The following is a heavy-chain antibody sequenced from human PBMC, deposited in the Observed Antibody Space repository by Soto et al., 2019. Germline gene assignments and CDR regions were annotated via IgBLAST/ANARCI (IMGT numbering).Heavy chain of an antibody. D-gene: IGHD2-8*01. CDR3: ASSRLRTMGFDY. Sequence: ASVKVSCKASGGTFTSYGISWVRQAPGQGLEWMGWISAYNGNTNYAQKLQGRVTMTTDTSTSTAYMELRSLRSDDTAVYYCASSRLRTMGFDYWGQGTLVTVSS. V-gene: IGHV1-18*01. J-gene: IGHJ4*02. CDR1: GGTFTSYG. CDR2: ISAYNGNT.